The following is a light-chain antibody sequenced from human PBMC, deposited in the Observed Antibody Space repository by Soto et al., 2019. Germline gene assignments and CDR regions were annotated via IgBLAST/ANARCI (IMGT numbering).Light chain of an antibody. J-gene: IGKJ2*01. CDR1: RSVSSRY. Sequence: EIVLTQSPGTLSLSPGEGATLSCRASRSVSSRYLAWYQQKPGKAPRLLIYGASSRATGIPDRFSGSGSGTDFTLTISRLEPEDFAVYHCHQYGYSPNTFGQGTKLEIK. CDR2: GAS. V-gene: IGKV3-20*01. CDR3: HQYGYSPNT.